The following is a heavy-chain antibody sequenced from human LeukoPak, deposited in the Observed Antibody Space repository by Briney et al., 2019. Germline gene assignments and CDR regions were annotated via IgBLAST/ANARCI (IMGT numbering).Heavy chain of an antibody. CDR3: ARLSPAGYSSNWAWFDP. V-gene: IGHV4-59*08. CDR2: IYYSGST. D-gene: IGHD6-13*01. J-gene: IGHJ5*02. CDR1: GGSINSYY. Sequence: SETLSLTCTVSGGSINSYYWSWIRQPPGKGLEWLGFIYYSGSTKYNPSLKSRLTISIDTSKNQFSLKLSSVTAADTAMYYCARLSPAGYSSNWAWFDPWGQGSLVAVSS.